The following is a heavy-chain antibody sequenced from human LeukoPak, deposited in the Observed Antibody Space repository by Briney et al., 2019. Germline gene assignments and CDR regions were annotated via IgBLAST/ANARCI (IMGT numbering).Heavy chain of an antibody. Sequence: ASVRVSCKVSGYTLTGLAMHWLRHAPGKGLEWIGGFDPENGGRVYAQKFQGRVTMTEDRSIDTVYMELTSLRSEDTAVYYCATPFFPGVVVVVAATLDSFSLWGQGTTVTVPS. D-gene: IGHD2-15*01. CDR1: GYTLTGLA. J-gene: IGHJ3*01. V-gene: IGHV1-24*01. CDR3: ATPFFPGVVVVVAATLDSFSL. CDR2: FDPENGGR.